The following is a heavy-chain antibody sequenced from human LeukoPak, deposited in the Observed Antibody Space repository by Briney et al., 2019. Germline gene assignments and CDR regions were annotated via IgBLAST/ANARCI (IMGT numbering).Heavy chain of an antibody. D-gene: IGHD6-6*01. V-gene: IGHV1-69*13. Sequence: ASVKVSCKASGGTFSSYAISWVRQAPGQGLEWMGGIIPIFGTANYAQKFQGRVTITADESASTAYMELSSLRSEDTAVYYCARLPLRSIAVGYYGMDVWGQGTTVTVSS. CDR3: ARLPLRSIAVGYYGMDV. CDR1: GGTFSSYA. J-gene: IGHJ6*02. CDR2: IIPIFGTA.